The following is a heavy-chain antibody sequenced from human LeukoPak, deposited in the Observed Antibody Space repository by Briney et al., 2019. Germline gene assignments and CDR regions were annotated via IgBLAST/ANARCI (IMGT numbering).Heavy chain of an antibody. CDR2: IIPIFGTA. CDR3: ARDSRMIVAFYAFDI. Sequence: SVKVSCKASGGTFSSYAISWVRQAPGQGLECMGGIIPIFGTANYAQKFQGRVTITADKSTSTAYMELSSLRSEDTAVYYCARDSRMIVAFYAFDIWGQGTMVTVSS. D-gene: IGHD3-22*01. CDR1: GGTFSSYA. V-gene: IGHV1-69*06. J-gene: IGHJ3*02.